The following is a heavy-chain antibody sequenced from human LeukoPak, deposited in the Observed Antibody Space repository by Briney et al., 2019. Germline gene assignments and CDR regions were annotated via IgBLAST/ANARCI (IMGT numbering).Heavy chain of an antibody. CDR1: GCSISSYY. J-gene: IGHJ4*02. CDR2: VYRSGST. CDR3: AGAPFGRNGFFDY. Sequence: SETLSLTCTVSGCSISSYYWNWIRQPPGKGLEWIGYVYRSGSTNYNPSLKSRVTISVDTSKNQFSLKLNSVTAADTAVYYCAGAPFGRNGFFDYWGQGTLVTVSS. V-gene: IGHV4-59*01. D-gene: IGHD3-10*01.